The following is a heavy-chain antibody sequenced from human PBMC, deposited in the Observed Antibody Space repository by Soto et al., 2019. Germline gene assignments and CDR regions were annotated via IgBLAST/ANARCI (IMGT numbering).Heavy chain of an antibody. CDR2: VSGDGRAI. CDR3: ARITRS. D-gene: IGHD3-3*01. J-gene: IGHJ5*02. Sequence: EVQLLESGGGLVQPGGSLRLSCAASGFTFASSAMTWVRQAPGKGLEWISSVSGDGRAIYYADSVKGRFTISRDISKSTLYLQMNGLRAVDTATYFCARITRSWGQGTLVTVAS. V-gene: IGHV3-23*01. CDR1: GFTFASSA.